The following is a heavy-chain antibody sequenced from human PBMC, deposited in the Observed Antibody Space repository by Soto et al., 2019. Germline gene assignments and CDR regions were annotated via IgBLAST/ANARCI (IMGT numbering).Heavy chain of an antibody. J-gene: IGHJ6*02. D-gene: IGHD5-12*01. Sequence: QVQLVQSGAEVKKPGASVKVSCKASGYTFTSYGIIWVRQAPGQGLEWMGWISAYNGNTSYAQKLQGRVTMTTATFTSTAYMELRRLRSDDTAVYYCARGGYKSNPDYYYGMDVWGQGTTVTVSS. CDR3: ARGGYKSNPDYYYGMDV. V-gene: IGHV1-18*01. CDR1: GYTFTSYG. CDR2: ISAYNGNT.